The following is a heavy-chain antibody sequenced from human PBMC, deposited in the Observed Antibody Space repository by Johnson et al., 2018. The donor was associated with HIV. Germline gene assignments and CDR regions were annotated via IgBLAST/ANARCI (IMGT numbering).Heavy chain of an antibody. Sequence: QVQLVESGGGVVQPGRSLRLSCAASGFTFSSYGMHWVRQAPGKGLEWVAVIWYDGSNKYYADSVKGRFTISRDNSNHTLYLQMKSLRAEDTAVYYCAKEQLLRAFDIWGQGTMVTVSS. CDR3: AKEQLLRAFDI. D-gene: IGHD2-15*01. CDR2: IWYDGSNK. V-gene: IGHV3-33*06. J-gene: IGHJ3*02. CDR1: GFTFSSYG.